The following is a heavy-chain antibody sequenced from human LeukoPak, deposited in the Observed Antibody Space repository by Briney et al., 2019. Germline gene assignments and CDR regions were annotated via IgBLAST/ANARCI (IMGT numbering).Heavy chain of an antibody. J-gene: IGHJ6*02. CDR3: ARAPVTYYDFWSGYSYYYYYGMDV. Sequence: APVKVSCKASGGTFSSYAISWVRQAPGQGLEWMGWMNPNSGNTGYAQKFQGRVTMTRNTSISTAYMELSSLRSEDTAVYYCARAPVTYYDFWSGYSYYYYYGMDVWGQGTTVTVSS. V-gene: IGHV1-8*02. D-gene: IGHD3-3*01. CDR1: GGTFSSYA. CDR2: MNPNSGNT.